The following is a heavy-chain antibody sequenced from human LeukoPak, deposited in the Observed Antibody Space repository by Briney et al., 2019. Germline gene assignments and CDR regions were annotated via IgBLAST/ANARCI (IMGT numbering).Heavy chain of an antibody. Sequence: GGSLRLPCTASGFTFNNYVMSWVRQAPGKGLEWVSSIKISGYADYADSVKGRFTISRDNSKNTLYLQMNSLRVEDTAVYYCTKVRPPPGSGWYGGDDSWGQGTLVTVSS. V-gene: IGHV3-23*05. CDR2: IKISGYA. CDR1: GFTFNNYV. D-gene: IGHD6-19*01. J-gene: IGHJ4*02. CDR3: TKVRPPPGSGWYGGDDS.